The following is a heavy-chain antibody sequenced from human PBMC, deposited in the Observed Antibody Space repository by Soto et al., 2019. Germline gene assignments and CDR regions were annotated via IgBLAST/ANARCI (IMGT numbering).Heavy chain of an antibody. CDR1: SGSISSTNW. Sequence: QVQLQESGPGLVKPSGTLSLTCAVSSGSISSTNWWSWVRQPPGKGLEWIGEIHHSGSTNYNPSLKRRVTISVDKSKNQCSVKLSSVTAADTAVYYCETRGTSPFDYWGQGTLVTVSS. CDR2: IHHSGST. D-gene: IGHD2-2*01. J-gene: IGHJ4*02. CDR3: ETRGTSPFDY. V-gene: IGHV4-4*02.